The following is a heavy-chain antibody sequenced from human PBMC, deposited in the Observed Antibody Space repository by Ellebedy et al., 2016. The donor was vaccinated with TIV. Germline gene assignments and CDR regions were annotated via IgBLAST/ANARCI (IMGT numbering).Heavy chain of an antibody. J-gene: IGHJ4*02. CDR2: ISAYNGNT. CDR1: GYTFTSYG. Sequence: ASVKVSXXASGYTFTSYGISWVRQAPGQGLEWMGWISAYNGNTNYAQKLQGRVTMTTDTSTSTAYMELRSLRSDDTAVYYCGMVRGVIITFWGQGTLVTVSS. V-gene: IGHV1-18*01. D-gene: IGHD3-10*01. CDR3: GMVRGVIITF.